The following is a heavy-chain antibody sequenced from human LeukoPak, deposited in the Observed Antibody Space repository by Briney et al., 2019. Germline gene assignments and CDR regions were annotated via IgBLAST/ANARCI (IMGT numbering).Heavy chain of an antibody. CDR3: ARDKWLDY. CDR1: GFTFSNYY. Sequence: GGSLRLSCAASGFTFSNYYMNWVRQAPGKGLEWISYITISSTTSYYADSVKGRFISSRDNAKNSLYLPMNSLRDEDTAVYYCARDKWLDYWGQGSLVTVSS. CDR2: ITISSTTS. J-gene: IGHJ4*02. D-gene: IGHD5-24*01. V-gene: IGHV3-48*02.